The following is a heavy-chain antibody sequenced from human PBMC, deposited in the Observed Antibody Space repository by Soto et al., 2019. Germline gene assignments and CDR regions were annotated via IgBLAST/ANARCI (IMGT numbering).Heavy chain of an antibody. J-gene: IGHJ6*02. D-gene: IGHD3-10*01. V-gene: IGHV1-46*01. CDR1: GYTLASYY. Sequence: ASVKVSCKASGYTLASYYMHWVRQAPGQGLEWMGIINPSCGSTNYAQKFQGRVTMTPATSTSTVYMEPSTLRSEDTAVYYCARAEGYYYGSGSGGDMDVWGQGTTVTVSS. CDR3: ARAEGYYYGSGSGGDMDV. CDR2: INPSCGST.